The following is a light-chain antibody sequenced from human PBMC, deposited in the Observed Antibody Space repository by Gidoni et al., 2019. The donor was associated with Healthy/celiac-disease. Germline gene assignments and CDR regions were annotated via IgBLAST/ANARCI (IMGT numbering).Light chain of an antibody. V-gene: IGKV3-11*01. CDR3: QQRSNWPPT. Sequence: PATLALSPGERATLSCRASQSVSSYLAWYQQKPGQAPRLLIYDASNRATGIPARFSGSGSGTDITLTISSLEPEDFAVYYCQQRSNWPPTFGQGTKLEIK. CDR2: DAS. CDR1: QSVSSY. J-gene: IGKJ2*01.